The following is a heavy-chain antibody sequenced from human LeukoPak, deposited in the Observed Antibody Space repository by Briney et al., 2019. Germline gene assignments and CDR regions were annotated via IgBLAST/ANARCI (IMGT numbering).Heavy chain of an antibody. J-gene: IGHJ4*02. V-gene: IGHV3-7*03. Sequence: GGSLRLSCAASGFSFSSYWMSWVRQAPGKGLEWVANIKQDGSEKYYVDSVKGRFTISRDNAKNSLYLQMNSLRAEDTAVYYCARDYPKQWLSSDYWGQGTLVTVSS. D-gene: IGHD6-19*01. CDR3: ARDYPKQWLSSDY. CDR2: IKQDGSEK. CDR1: GFSFSSYW.